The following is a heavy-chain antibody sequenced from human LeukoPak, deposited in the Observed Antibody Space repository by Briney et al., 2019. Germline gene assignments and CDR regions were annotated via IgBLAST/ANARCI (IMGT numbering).Heavy chain of an antibody. V-gene: IGHV5-51*01. D-gene: IGHD2-15*01. CDR1: GYSINNYW. CDR2: IYPADSDI. Sequence: GESLQISCQGSGYSINNYWIGWVRQMPGKGLEWMGIIYPADSDIRYSPSFQGQVTISADKSISTAYLQWSSLKASDTAMYYCARQEYCSGGSCSTWFDPWGQGTLVIVSS. J-gene: IGHJ5*02. CDR3: ARQEYCSGGSCSTWFDP.